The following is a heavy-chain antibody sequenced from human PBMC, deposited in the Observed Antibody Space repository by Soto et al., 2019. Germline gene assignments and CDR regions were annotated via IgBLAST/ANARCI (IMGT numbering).Heavy chain of an antibody. CDR1: GYTFTGYY. CDR2: INPNSGGT. V-gene: IGHV1-2*02. J-gene: IGHJ4*02. Sequence: ASVEVSCKASGYTFTGYYMHWVRQAPGQGLEWMGWINPNSGGTNYAQKFQGRVTMTRDTSISTAYMEPSRLRSDDTAVYYCATDDPYSSIWSTDYWGKGTLVTV. D-gene: IGHD6-13*01. CDR3: ATDDPYSSIWSTDY.